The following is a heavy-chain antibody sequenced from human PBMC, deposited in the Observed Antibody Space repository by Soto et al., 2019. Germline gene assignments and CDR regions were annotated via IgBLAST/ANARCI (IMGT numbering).Heavy chain of an antibody. CDR1: GGSISSYY. J-gene: IGHJ4*02. CDR2: IYYSGST. D-gene: IGHD6-13*01. V-gene: IGHV4-59*08. CDR3: ATTAGSSWSSIDY. Sequence: PSETLSLTCTVSGGSISSYYWSWIRQPPGKGLEWIGYIYYSGSTNYNPSLKSRVTISVDTSKNQFSLKLSSVTAADTAVYYCATTAGSSWSSIDYRGQGTMVTVSS.